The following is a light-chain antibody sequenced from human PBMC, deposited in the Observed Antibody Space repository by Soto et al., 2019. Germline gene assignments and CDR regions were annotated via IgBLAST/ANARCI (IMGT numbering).Light chain of an antibody. CDR2: AAS. V-gene: IGKV1-8*01. CDR3: QQYYSYART. J-gene: IGKJ1*01. CDR1: QDISSY. Sequence: AIRMTQSPSSFSASTGDRVTITCRASQDISSYLAWYQQKPGKAPKLLIYAASTLQSGVPSRFSGSGSGTDFTLTISCLQSEDFATYYCQQYYSYARTFGQGTKVEIK.